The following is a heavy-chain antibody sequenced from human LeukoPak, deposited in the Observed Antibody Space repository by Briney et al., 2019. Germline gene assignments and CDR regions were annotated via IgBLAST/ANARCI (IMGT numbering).Heavy chain of an antibody. CDR1: GGSISSGGYY. CDR3: ARHSHTYYSGMDV. D-gene: IGHD2-21*01. CDR2: IYYSGST. Sequence: SETLSLTCTVSGGSISSGGYYWSWIRQHPGKGLEWIGYIYYSGSTNYNPSLKSRVTISVDTSKNQFSLKLSSVTAADTAVYYCARHSHTYYSGMDVWGQGTTVTVSS. V-gene: IGHV4-61*08. J-gene: IGHJ6*02.